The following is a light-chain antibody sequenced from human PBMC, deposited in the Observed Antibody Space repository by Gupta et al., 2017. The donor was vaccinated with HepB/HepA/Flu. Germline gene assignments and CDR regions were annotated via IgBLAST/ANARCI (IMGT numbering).Light chain of an antibody. CDR2: AAS. CDR3: QQRNCIPFT. Sequence: DIQMTQSPSSLAASVGDRVTITCRTSQYIRKFLYWYQQKPGKAPKLLISAASRVESGVPSRFSGTGSGTDFTLTINRRQTEDFAIYYCQQRNCIPFTFGHGTNVEIK. CDR1: QYIRKF. V-gene: IGKV1-39*01. J-gene: IGKJ3*01.